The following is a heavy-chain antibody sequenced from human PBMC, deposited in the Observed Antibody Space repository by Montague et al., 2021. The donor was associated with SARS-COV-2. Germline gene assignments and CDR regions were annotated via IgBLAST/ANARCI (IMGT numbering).Heavy chain of an antibody. J-gene: IGHJ4*02. CDR1: GGSFSGYY. V-gene: IGHV4-34*01. Sequence: SETPSLTCAVYGGSFSGYYWSWIRQPPGKGLEWIGEINHSGSTNYNPSLKSRVTISVDTSKNQFSLKLSSVTAADTAVYYCASWSIAAAAGFDYWGQGTLVTVSS. CDR3: ASWSIAAAAGFDY. CDR2: INHSGST. D-gene: IGHD6-13*01.